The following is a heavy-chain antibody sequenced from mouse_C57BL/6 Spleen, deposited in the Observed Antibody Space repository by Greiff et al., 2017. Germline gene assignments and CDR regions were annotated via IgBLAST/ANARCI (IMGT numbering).Heavy chain of an antibody. D-gene: IGHD2-4*01. CDR2: ISDGGSYT. CDR1: GFTFSSYA. J-gene: IGHJ2*01. CDR3: ARDGIYCDDDSVYYLDY. Sequence: EVKLVESGGGLVKPGGSLKLSCAASGFTFSSYAMSWVRQTPGKRLEWVATISDGGSYTYYPDNVKGRFTISRDTAKNNLYLQMSHLKSEDTAIYYCARDGIYCDDDSVYYLDYWGQGTTLTVSS. V-gene: IGHV5-4*01.